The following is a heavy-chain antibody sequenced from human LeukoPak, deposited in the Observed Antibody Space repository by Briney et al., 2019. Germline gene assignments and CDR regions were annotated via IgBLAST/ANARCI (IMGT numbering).Heavy chain of an antibody. CDR1: RSTFSSYA. D-gene: IGHD5-12*01. J-gene: IGHJ4*02. V-gene: IGHV3-23*01. Sequence: PGGSLRLSCAASRSTFSSYAMGWVRQAPGKGLEWVSSIDHSGTFTYYADSVKGRFTISRDNSKNTLYLQMNSLRAEDTAVYYCARGVDPRDLKPRDYWGQGTLVTVSS. CDR2: IDHSGTFT. CDR3: ARGVDPRDLKPRDY.